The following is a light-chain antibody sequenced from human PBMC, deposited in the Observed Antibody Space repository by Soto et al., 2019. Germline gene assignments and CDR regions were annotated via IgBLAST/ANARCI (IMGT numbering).Light chain of an antibody. J-gene: IGKJ4*01. CDR2: DAS. Sequence: ENVLTQSPATLSLSPGERATLSCRASQSVSSYLAWYQQKPGQGPRLLIYDASNRATGIPARFSGSGSGTDFTITISSLEPEDFAVYYCQQCNNWPLTFGGGTKVEIK. CDR3: QQCNNWPLT. CDR1: QSVSSY. V-gene: IGKV3-11*01.